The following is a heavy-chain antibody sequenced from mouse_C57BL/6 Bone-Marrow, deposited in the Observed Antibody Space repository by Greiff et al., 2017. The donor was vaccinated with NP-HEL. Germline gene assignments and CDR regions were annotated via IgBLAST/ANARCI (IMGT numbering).Heavy chain of an antibody. CDR1: GYTFTDYY. CDR3: ARESLDYYGSYYFDY. J-gene: IGHJ2*01. CDR2: INPYNGGT. D-gene: IGHD1-1*01. V-gene: IGHV1-19*01. Sequence: VQLQQSGPVLVKPGASVKMSCKASGYTFTDYYMNWVKQSHGKSLEWIGVINPYNGGTSYNQKFKGKATLTVDKSSSTAYMELNSLTSEDSAVYYCARESLDYYGSYYFDYWGQGTTLTVSS.